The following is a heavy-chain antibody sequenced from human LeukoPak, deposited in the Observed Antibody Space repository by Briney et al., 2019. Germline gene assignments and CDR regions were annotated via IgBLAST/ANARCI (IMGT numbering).Heavy chain of an antibody. V-gene: IGHV3-11*01. Sequence: PGGSLRLSCAASGFTFSDYYMSWVRQAPGKGLEWLSYITYSGGATYYADSVKGRFTISRDNTNNSLYLQMDSLRVEDTAVYYCARVPGYYDSSGPWGQGTMVTVSS. CDR1: GFTFSDYY. J-gene: IGHJ3*01. D-gene: IGHD3-22*01. CDR2: ITYSGGAT. CDR3: ARVPGYYDSSGP.